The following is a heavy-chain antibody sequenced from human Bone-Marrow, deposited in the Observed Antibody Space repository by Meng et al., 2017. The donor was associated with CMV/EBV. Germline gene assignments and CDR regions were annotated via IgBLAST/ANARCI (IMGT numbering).Heavy chain of an antibody. CDR3: AKDRVTAGTNYYGMDV. Sequence: GGSLRLSCGASGFTFSSYAMTWVRQAPGKGLEWVSTISASGASAYYADSVRGRFTISRDNSKNTLHLQINGLRAEDTALYYCAKDRVTAGTNYYGMDVWGQGPTVTVSS. CDR2: ISASGASA. D-gene: IGHD6-13*01. J-gene: IGHJ6*02. CDR1: GFTFSSYA. V-gene: IGHV3-23*01.